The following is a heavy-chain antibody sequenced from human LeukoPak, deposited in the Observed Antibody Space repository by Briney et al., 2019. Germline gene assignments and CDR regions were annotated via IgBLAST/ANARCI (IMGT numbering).Heavy chain of an antibody. CDR3: ARSHSIWTSFDY. Sequence: SETLSLTCTVSGGSISSYYWSWIRQPPGKGLEWIGYIYYSGSTNYNPSLKSRVTISVDTSKNQFSLRLSSVTAADTAVYYCARSHSIWTSFDYWGQGTLVTVSS. CDR1: GGSISSYY. V-gene: IGHV4-59*01. J-gene: IGHJ4*02. D-gene: IGHD3/OR15-3a*01. CDR2: IYYSGST.